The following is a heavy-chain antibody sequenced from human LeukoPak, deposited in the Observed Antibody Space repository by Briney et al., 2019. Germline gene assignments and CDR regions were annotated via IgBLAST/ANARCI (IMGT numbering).Heavy chain of an antibody. J-gene: IGHJ5*02. D-gene: IGHD5-24*01. V-gene: IGHV3-11*01. CDR3: ARVRGGYNPPNWLDP. CDR2: ISSSGSTI. CDR1: GSTFSSYG. Sequence: GGSLRLSCAASGSTFSSYGMSWIRQAPGKGLEWVSYISSSGSTIYYADSVKGRFTISRDNAKNSLYLQMNSLRAEDTAVYYCARVRGGYNPPNWLDPWGQGTLVTVSS.